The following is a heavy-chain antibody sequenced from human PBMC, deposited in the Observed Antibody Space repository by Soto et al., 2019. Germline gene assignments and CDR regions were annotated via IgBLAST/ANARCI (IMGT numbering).Heavy chain of an antibody. CDR2: ISSSSSYI. D-gene: IGHD2-15*01. V-gene: IGHV3-21*01. J-gene: IGHJ6*03. Sequence: EVQLVESGGGLVKPGGSLRLSCAASGFTFSSYSMNWVRQAPGKGLEWVSSISSSSSYIYYADSVKGRFTISRDNAKNSLYLQMNSLRAEDMAVYYCAREGYCSGGSCYGDYYYYYMDVWGKGTTVTVSS. CDR3: AREGYCSGGSCYGDYYYYYMDV. CDR1: GFTFSSYS.